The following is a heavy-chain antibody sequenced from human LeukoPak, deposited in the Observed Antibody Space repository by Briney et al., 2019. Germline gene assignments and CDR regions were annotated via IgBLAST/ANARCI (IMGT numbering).Heavy chain of an antibody. Sequence: SETLSLTCAAYGGSFSGYYWSWIRQPPGKGLEWIGEINHSGSTNYNPSLKSRVTISVDTSKNQFSLKLSSVTAADTAVYYCARGALRSVVPAAPFDYWGQGTLVTVSS. V-gene: IGHV4-34*01. CDR3: ARGALRSVVPAAPFDY. CDR2: INHSGST. D-gene: IGHD2-2*01. CDR1: GGSFSGYY. J-gene: IGHJ4*02.